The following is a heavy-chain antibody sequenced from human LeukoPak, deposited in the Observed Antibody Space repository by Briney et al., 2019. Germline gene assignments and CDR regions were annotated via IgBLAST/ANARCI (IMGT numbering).Heavy chain of an antibody. CDR2: IYTSGST. D-gene: IGHD2-15*01. V-gene: IGHV4-4*07. J-gene: IGHJ1*01. CDR1: GGSISSYY. Sequence: PSETLSLTCTVSGGSISSYYWSWIRQPAGKGLEWIGRIYTSGSTNYNPSLKSRVTMSVDTSKNQFSLKLSSATAADTAVYYCAREIGYCSGGSCYPGYFQHWGQGTLVTVSS. CDR3: AREIGYCSGGSCYPGYFQH.